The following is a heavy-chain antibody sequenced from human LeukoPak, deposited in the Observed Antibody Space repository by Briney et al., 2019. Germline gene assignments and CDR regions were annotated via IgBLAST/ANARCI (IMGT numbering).Heavy chain of an antibody. Sequence: GASVKVSCKASGGTFSSYAISWVRQAPGQGLEWMGGIIPIFGTANYAQKFQGRVTITTDESTSTAYMELSSLRSEDTAVYYCARGAVWGSYRFGLDYWGQGTLVTVSS. CDR1: GGTFSSYA. D-gene: IGHD3-16*02. CDR2: IIPIFGTA. J-gene: IGHJ4*02. CDR3: ARGAVWGSYRFGLDY. V-gene: IGHV1-69*05.